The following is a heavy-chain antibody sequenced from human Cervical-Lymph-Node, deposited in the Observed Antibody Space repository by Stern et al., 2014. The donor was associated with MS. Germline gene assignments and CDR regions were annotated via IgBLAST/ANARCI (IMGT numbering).Heavy chain of an antibody. J-gene: IGHJ4*02. Sequence: QLVESGGGLVQPGTSLRLSCAASGFTSNDYSMHWVRQAPGKGLEWVSGISWDSGSTGYAASVKGRFAISRDNAKNSLFLHMNSLRPDDTAFYYCAKTTVTTRPFEYWGQGILVTVSS. D-gene: IGHD4-17*01. CDR2: ISWDSGST. CDR1: GFTSNDYS. V-gene: IGHV3-9*02. CDR3: AKTTVTTRPFEY.